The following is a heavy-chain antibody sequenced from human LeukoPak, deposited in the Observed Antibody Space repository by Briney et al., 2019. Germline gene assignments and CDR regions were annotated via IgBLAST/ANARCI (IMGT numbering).Heavy chain of an antibody. CDR2: IVVGSGNT. Sequence: SVKVSCKASGFTFTSSAMQWVRQARGQRLEWIGWIVVGSGNTNYAQKFQERVTITRDMSTSTAYMELRSLRSDDTAVYYCARGPNVLLWFGDLFDLDYWGQGTLVTVSS. J-gene: IGHJ4*02. CDR1: GFTFTSSA. V-gene: IGHV1-58*02. D-gene: IGHD3-10*01. CDR3: ARGPNVLLWFGDLFDLDY.